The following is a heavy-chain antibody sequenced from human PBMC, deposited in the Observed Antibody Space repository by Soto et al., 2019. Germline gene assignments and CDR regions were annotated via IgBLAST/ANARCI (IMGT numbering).Heavy chain of an antibody. CDR2: MNPNTGNS. CDR1: GYTFTSYD. CDR3: ARRAETNGWNGFGADKYYFDV. V-gene: IGHV1-8*01. J-gene: IGHJ4*01. Sequence: ASVKVSCKASGYTFTSYDIYWVRQATGQGLEWMGWMNPNTGNSGYAQKFQGRVTMTSDTSISTAHMELSSLRSEDTAVYYCARRAETNGWNGFGADKYYFDVCGHRPLFPVCS. D-gene: IGHD1-1*01.